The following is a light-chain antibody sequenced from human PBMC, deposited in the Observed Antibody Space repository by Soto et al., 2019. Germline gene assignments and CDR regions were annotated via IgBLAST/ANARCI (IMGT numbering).Light chain of an antibody. CDR1: QSVSRY. CDR2: DAS. J-gene: IGKJ2*01. Sequence: EIVLTQSPATLSLSPGERATLSCRASQSVSRYLAWYQQKPGQAPRLLIYDASNRATGIPARFSGSGSGTDFTLTNSSLEPEDFAVYYCEQRSTWPPYTFGQGTKLEIK. CDR3: EQRSTWPPYT. V-gene: IGKV3-11*01.